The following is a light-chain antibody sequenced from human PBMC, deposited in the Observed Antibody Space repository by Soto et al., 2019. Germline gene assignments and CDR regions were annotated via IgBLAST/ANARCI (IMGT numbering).Light chain of an antibody. CDR1: PSMSHH. J-gene: IGKJ1*01. CDR2: AAS. V-gene: IGKV1-39*01. CDR3: QQYCSYPKGT. Sequence: EIQSTQSPSSLSASVEARAIITCRASPSMSHHRNWYQQKTGNAHKLLIFAASSWQSVVPSRFSGSGSGTDFTITICCLQSPDFATYYGQQYCSYPKGTVCPVTKGDNK.